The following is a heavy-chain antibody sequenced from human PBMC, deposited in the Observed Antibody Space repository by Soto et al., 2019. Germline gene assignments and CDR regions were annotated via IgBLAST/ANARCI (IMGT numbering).Heavy chain of an antibody. V-gene: IGHV1-8*01. Sequence: QVQLVQSGAEVKKPGASVKVSCKASGYTFTSYDINWVRQATGQGLEWMGWMNPNSGNTGYAQKFQGRVTMTRNTSISTAYMELSSLRSEDTAVYYCLLNGDYTEYFQQWVQGTLVTVSS. D-gene: IGHD4-17*01. CDR1: GYTFTSYD. CDR3: LLNGDYTEYFQQ. J-gene: IGHJ1*01. CDR2: MNPNSGNT.